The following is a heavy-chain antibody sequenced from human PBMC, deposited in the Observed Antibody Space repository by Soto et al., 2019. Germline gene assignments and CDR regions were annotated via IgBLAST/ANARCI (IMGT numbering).Heavy chain of an antibody. V-gene: IGHV3-73*01. J-gene: IGHJ4*02. CDR2: IRSKPNNYAT. CDR3: TRHLVDY. CDR1: GFSFSVSA. D-gene: IGHD3-16*01. Sequence: EVQLVESGGALVQPGGSLKLSCVASGFSFSVSAIHWVRQVSGKGLEWVGRIRSKPNNYATAYAASVKGRFTISRDDSKNPAYLQMNSLKTEDTAVYYCTRHLVDYWGLGTLVTVSS.